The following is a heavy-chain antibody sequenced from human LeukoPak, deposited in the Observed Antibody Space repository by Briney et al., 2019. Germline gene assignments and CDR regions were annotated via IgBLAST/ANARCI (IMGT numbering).Heavy chain of an antibody. CDR1: GYTFNDYY. CDR2: INSKSGGT. D-gene: IGHD2/OR15-2a*01. J-gene: IGHJ5*02. V-gene: IGHV1-2*02. CDR3: ARPLGSLKEYWWFDP. Sequence: ASVRVSYTASGYTFNDYYIHWLRQAPGQGLEWMGWINSKSGGTNYTQYFQGRGTMTRDTSSTTVYMDLTRLRSDDTAVYFCARPLGSLKEYWWFDPWGQGTLVTVSS.